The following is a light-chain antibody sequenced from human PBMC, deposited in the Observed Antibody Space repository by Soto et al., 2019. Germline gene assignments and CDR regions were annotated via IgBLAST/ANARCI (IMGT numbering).Light chain of an antibody. Sequence: QSALTQPPSASGSPGQSVTISCTGTSSDVGGYNYVSWYQQHPGKAPKLMIYEVSKRPSGVPDRFSGSKSGNTASLTVSGLQDEDEADYDCSSNADSNKLLFGGGTKLTVL. J-gene: IGLJ2*01. CDR3: SSNADSNKLL. V-gene: IGLV2-8*01. CDR2: EVS. CDR1: SSDVGGYNY.